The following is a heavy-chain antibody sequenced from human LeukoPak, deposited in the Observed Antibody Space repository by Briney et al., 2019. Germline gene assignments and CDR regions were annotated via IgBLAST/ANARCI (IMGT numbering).Heavy chain of an antibody. CDR2: ISSNGGST. Sequence: PGGSLRLSCAASGFTLSTYAMYWVRQAPGKGLEYVSAISSNGGSTNYANSVKGRFTISRDNSKNTLLLQMGTLRAEDMAVYYCARGLPGTAMVTGAFDIWGQGTMVTVSS. CDR3: ARGLPGTAMVTGAFDI. J-gene: IGHJ3*02. CDR1: GFTLSTYA. V-gene: IGHV3-64*01. D-gene: IGHD5-18*01.